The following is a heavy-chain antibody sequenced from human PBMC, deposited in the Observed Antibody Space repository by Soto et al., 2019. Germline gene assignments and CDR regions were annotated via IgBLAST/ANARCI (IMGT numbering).Heavy chain of an antibody. D-gene: IGHD2-2*01. V-gene: IGHV1-18*01. Sequence: QVPLVQSGVEVKKPGASVKVSCKASGYTFTTYGISWLRQAPGQGLEWMGWISAYNGNTNSAQRLQGRVTMTLDTSTSTVYMELRSLTSDDTAVYYCARHGGYAPLDYWGQGTLVTVSS. J-gene: IGHJ4*02. CDR2: ISAYNGNT. CDR3: ARHGGYAPLDY. CDR1: GYTFTTYG.